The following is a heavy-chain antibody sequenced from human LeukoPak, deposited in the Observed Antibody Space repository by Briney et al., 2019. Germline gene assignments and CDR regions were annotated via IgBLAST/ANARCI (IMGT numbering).Heavy chain of an antibody. CDR2: ISYDGSNK. Sequence: GGSLRLSCAASGFTFSSYGMHWVRQAPGKGLEWVAVISYDGSNKYHADSVKGRFTISRDNSKNTLYLQMNSLRAEDTAVYYCAKEDVDTAMVTDYWGQGTLVTVSS. V-gene: IGHV3-30*18. CDR1: GFTFSSYG. D-gene: IGHD5-18*01. J-gene: IGHJ4*02. CDR3: AKEDVDTAMVTDY.